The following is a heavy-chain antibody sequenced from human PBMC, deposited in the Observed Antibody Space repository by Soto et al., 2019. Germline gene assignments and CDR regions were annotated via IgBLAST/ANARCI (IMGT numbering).Heavy chain of an antibody. Sequence: QVQLVQSGAEVKKPGASVKVSCKASGYTFTSYDINWVRQATGQGLEWMGWMNPNSGNTGYAQKFQGRVTMTRNTSISTAYMELSSLRSEDTAVYYCARCGYSSSCYYYYYYGMDVWGQCTTVTVSS. CDR2: MNPNSGNT. CDR3: ARCGYSSSCYYYYYYGMDV. CDR1: GYTFTSYD. J-gene: IGHJ6*02. V-gene: IGHV1-8*01. D-gene: IGHD6-13*01.